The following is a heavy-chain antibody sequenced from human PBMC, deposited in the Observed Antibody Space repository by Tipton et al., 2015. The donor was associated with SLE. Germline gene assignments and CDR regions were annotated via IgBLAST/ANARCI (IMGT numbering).Heavy chain of an antibody. CDR1: GFTFDDYG. V-gene: IGHV3-20*04. CDR3: AKDRPVPGYSSGLYYYYGMDV. CDR2: INWNGGNT. D-gene: IGHD6-19*01. Sequence: GSLRLSCAASGFTFDDYGMTWVRQAPGKGLEWVSGINWNGGNTGYADSVKGRFTISRDNAKNSLYLQMNSLRAEDTAVYYCAKDRPVPGYSSGLYYYYGMDVWGQGTTVTVSS. J-gene: IGHJ6*02.